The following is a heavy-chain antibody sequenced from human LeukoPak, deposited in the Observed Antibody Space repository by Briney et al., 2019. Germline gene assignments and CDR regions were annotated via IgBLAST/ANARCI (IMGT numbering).Heavy chain of an antibody. CDR2: INHRGST. J-gene: IGHJ5*02. D-gene: IGHD3-10*01. V-gene: IGHV4-34*01. CDR1: GASFSTYY. CDR3: AGYGSGSDYYAAS. Sequence: SETLSLTSAVYGASFSTYYWSWIRQPPGKGLEWIGEINHRGSTNYNPSLKSRVTISVDTSKNHFSLRLSSVTAADTAVYYCAGYGSGSDYYAASWGQGTLVTVSS.